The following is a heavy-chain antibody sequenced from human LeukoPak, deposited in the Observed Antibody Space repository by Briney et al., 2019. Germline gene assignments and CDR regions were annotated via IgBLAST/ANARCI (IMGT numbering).Heavy chain of an antibody. Sequence: GASVKVSCKASGYTFTGYYMHWVRQAPGQGLEWMGWINPNSGGTNYAQKFQGRVTMTRDTSISTAYMELSRLRYDDTAVYYCARAVDIVAPFDYWGQGTLVTVSS. CDR2: INPNSGGT. J-gene: IGHJ4*02. V-gene: IGHV1-2*02. CDR1: GYTFTGYY. D-gene: IGHD5-12*01. CDR3: ARAVDIVAPFDY.